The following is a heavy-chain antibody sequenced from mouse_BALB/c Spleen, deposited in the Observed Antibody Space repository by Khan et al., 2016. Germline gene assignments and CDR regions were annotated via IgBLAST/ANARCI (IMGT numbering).Heavy chain of an antibody. D-gene: IGHD2-4*01. Sequence: QVRLQQSGPELVKPGASVRISCKASGYTFTSYYIHWVKQRPGHGLEWIGWIYPGNVNTKYNEKFKGKATLTADKSSSTAYMQLSSLTSEDSAVYFCARGGLRRGYYFDYWGQGTTLTVAS. V-gene: IGHV1S56*01. CDR2: IYPGNVNT. CDR1: GYTFTSYY. J-gene: IGHJ2*01. CDR3: ARGGLRRGYYFDY.